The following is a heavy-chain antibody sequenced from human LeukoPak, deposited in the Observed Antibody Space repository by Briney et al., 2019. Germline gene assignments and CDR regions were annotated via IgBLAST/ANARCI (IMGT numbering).Heavy chain of an antibody. CDR3: ARDPTTVTKGFDV. V-gene: IGHV4-59*11. J-gene: IGHJ3*01. CDR1: DDSFSTHY. Sequence: SETLSLTCSVSDDSFSTHYWTWIRHPPGKGLEWIGYIYSIGGTNYNPSLKSRVTITVATSKKQFSLKMSSVTAADTAVYYCARDPTTVTKGFDVWGQGTVVTVSS. D-gene: IGHD4-17*01. CDR2: IYSIGGT.